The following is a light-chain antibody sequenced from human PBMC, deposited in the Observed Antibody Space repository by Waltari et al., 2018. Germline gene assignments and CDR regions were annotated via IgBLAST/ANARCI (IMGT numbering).Light chain of an antibody. CDR2: GTF. J-gene: IGKJ4*01. CDR3: QQYDISPLT. Sequence: EIVLTQSPGTLSLSPGEGATLSCRTSQTIRTTYLAWYQQKPGLAPTLLIYGTFSRATGIPDRFTGSGSGTDFSLTISSLEPEDFATYYCQQYDISPLTFGGGTKVEIK. CDR1: QTIRTTY. V-gene: IGKV3-20*01.